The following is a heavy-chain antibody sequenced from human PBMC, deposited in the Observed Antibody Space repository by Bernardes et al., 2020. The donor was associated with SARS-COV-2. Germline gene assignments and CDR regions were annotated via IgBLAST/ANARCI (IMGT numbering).Heavy chain of an antibody. V-gene: IGHV3-53*01. Sequence: GGSLRLSCAASGFTVSSNYMSWVRQAPGKGLEWVSVIYSGGSTYYADSVKGRFTISRDNSKNTLYLQMNSLRAEDTAVYYCAGLITIFGVVSYGMDVWGQGTTVTVSS. CDR1: GFTVSSNY. D-gene: IGHD3-3*01. CDR2: IYSGGST. J-gene: IGHJ6*02. CDR3: AGLITIFGVVSYGMDV.